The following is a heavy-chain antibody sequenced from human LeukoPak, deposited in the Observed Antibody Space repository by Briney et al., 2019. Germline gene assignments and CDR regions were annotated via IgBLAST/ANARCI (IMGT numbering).Heavy chain of an antibody. V-gene: IGHV4-59*01. CDR3: ARGGIAAALNWFDP. CDR1: GGSISSYY. CDR2: IYYSGST. Sequence: XXTLSLTCTVSGGSISSYYWSWIRQPPGKGLEWIGYIYYSGSTNYNPSLKSRVTISVDTSKNQFSLKLSSVTAAGTAVYYCARGGIAAALNWFDPWGQGTLVTVSS. J-gene: IGHJ5*02. D-gene: IGHD6-13*01.